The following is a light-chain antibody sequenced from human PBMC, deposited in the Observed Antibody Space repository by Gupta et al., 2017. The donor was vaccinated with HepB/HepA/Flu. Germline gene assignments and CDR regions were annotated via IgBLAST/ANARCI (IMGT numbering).Light chain of an antibody. CDR1: QSVSSSY. J-gene: IGKJ5*01. V-gene: IGKV3-20*01. CDR3: QQYGSSPPIT. Sequence: ELVLTQSPGTLSLSPGERATPSCRASQSVSSSYLAWYQQKPGQAPRLLIYGASSRATGLPDRFSGSGSGTDFTLTISRLEPEDFAVYYCQQYGSSPPITFGQGTRLEIK. CDR2: GAS.